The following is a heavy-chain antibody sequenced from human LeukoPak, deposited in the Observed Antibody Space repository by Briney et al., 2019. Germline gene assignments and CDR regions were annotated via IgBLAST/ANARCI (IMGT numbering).Heavy chain of an antibody. CDR3: ARDSSGWYWFDP. Sequence: SETLSLTCAVYGGSFSGYYWGWIRQPPGKGLEWIGSIYYSGSTYYNPSLKSRVTISVDTSKNQFSLKLSSVTAADTAVYYCARDSSGWYWFDPWGQGTLVTVSS. V-gene: IGHV4-34*01. CDR2: IYYSGST. CDR1: GGSFSGYY. D-gene: IGHD6-19*01. J-gene: IGHJ5*02.